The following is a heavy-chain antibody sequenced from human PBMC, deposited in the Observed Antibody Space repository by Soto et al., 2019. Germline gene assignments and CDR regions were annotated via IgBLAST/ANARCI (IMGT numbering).Heavy chain of an antibody. CDR1: GYTFIDYY. CDR2: ISPKSGVT. CDR3: ARPPGYIRDWYYFDY. Sequence: ASVKVSCKASGYTFIDYYIHWVRQAPGQGFEWMGRISPKSGVTDYAQKFQGRVTMTWDTSLNTAYMELSSLMSEDTAVYYCARPPGYIRDWYYFDYWGQGTLVTVSS. D-gene: IGHD3-9*01. J-gene: IGHJ4*02. V-gene: IGHV1-2*02.